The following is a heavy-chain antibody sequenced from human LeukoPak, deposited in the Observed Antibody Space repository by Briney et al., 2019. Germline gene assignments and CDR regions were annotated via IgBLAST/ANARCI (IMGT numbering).Heavy chain of an antibody. CDR3: ARSGGTIRRYYMDV. CDR2: IYYSGST. V-gene: IGHV4-39*07. CDR1: GGSISSSSYY. D-gene: IGHD4-23*01. J-gene: IGHJ6*03. Sequence: SSETLSLTCTVSGGSISSSSYYWGWIRQPPGKGLEWIGSIYYSGSTYYNPSLKSRVTISVDTSKNQFSLKLSSVTAADTAVYYCARSGGTIRRYYMDVWGKGTTVTISS.